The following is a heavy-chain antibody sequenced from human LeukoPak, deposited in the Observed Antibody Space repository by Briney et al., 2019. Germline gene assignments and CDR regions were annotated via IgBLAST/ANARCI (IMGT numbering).Heavy chain of an antibody. CDR3: ARSGPYYYHYLDV. CDR2: VYHSGST. Sequence: SETLSLTCTVSGYSITSGYYWVWIRHPPGKGLEWIGAVYHSGSTYYNPSLKSRVAISVDTSKNQFSLKLSSVTAADTAVYFCARSGPYYYHYLDVWGKGTTVIVSS. D-gene: IGHD3-10*01. J-gene: IGHJ6*03. CDR1: GYSITSGYY. V-gene: IGHV4-38-2*02.